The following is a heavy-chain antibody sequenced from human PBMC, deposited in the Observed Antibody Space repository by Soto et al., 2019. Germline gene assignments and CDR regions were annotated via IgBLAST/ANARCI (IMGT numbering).Heavy chain of an antibody. J-gene: IGHJ4*02. CDR2: ISYDGRNK. CDR3: AKAVDITVRGVPPSDY. D-gene: IGHD3-10*01. V-gene: IGHV3-30*18. Sequence: QVQLVESGGGVVQPGRSLRLSCAASGFIFNRYGMHWVRQAPGKGLEWVAVISYDGRNKYYADSVKGRFTISRDNSKDTLYLQMNSLSAEDTAVYYCAKAVDITVRGVPPSDYWGQGTLVTVSS. CDR1: GFIFNRYG.